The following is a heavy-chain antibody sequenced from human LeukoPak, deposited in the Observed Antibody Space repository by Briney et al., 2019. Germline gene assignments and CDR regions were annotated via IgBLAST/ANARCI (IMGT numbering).Heavy chain of an antibody. CDR3: ARDKAPVIAVAGLFDY. V-gene: IGHV3-33*01. D-gene: IGHD6-19*01. J-gene: IGHJ4*02. CDR2: IWYDGSNK. CDR1: GFTFSSYG. Sequence: GGSLRLSCAASGFTFSSYGMHWVRQAPGKGLEWVAVIWYDGSNKYYADSVKGRFTISRDNSKNTLYLQMNSLRAEDTAVYYCARDKAPVIAVAGLFDYWGQGTLVTVSS.